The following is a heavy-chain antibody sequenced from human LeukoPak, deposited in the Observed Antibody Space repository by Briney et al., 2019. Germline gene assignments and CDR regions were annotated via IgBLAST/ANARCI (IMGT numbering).Heavy chain of an antibody. Sequence: GGSLRLSCAASGFTFSSYAMSWVRQAPGKGLEWVSAISGSGGSTYYADSVKGRFTISRGNSKNTLYLQMNSLRAEDTAVYYCASSYYYGSGSYYIYYYGMDVWGQGTTVTVSS. J-gene: IGHJ6*02. V-gene: IGHV3-23*01. CDR2: ISGSGGST. CDR1: GFTFSSYA. CDR3: ASSYYYGSGSYYIYYYGMDV. D-gene: IGHD3-10*01.